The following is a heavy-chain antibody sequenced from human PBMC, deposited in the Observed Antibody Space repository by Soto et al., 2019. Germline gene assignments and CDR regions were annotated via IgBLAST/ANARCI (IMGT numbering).Heavy chain of an antibody. CDR1: GFTFSTYW. V-gene: IGHV3-74*01. CDR3: ARDSPRSSIAARRAY. J-gene: IGHJ4*02. Sequence: GGSLRLSCAASGFTFSTYWMHWVRQAPGKGLVWVSHINSDGSNTNYADSVKGRFTISRDNAKNTLYLQMNSLRAEDTAVYFCARDSPRSSIAARRAYWGQGTLVTVSS. D-gene: IGHD6-6*01. CDR2: INSDGSNT.